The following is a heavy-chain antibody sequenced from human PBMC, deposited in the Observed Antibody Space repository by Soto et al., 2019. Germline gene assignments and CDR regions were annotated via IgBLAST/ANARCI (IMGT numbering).Heavy chain of an antibody. V-gene: IGHV4-61*03. D-gene: IGHD5-12*01. Sequence: ETLSLTCSVSDGSVSSGNYYWTWVRQPPGKGLEWIGYISSTGSTLYNPSLKSRLIISFDTSMNHFSMKLTSMTAADTAVYYCARDALALFDSWGQGTLVTVSS. CDR1: DGSVSSGNYY. CDR2: ISSTGST. J-gene: IGHJ4*02. CDR3: ARDALALFDS.